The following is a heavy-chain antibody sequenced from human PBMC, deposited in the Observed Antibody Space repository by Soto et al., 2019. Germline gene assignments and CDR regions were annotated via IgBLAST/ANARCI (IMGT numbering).Heavy chain of an antibody. D-gene: IGHD3-3*01. CDR1: GGSISSYY. Sequence: SETLSLTCTVSGGSISSYYWSWIRQPPGKGLEWIGYIYYSGSTNYNPSLKSRVTISVDTSKNQFSLKLSSVTAADTAVYYCARGYYDFWSGYWPLHYWGQGTLVTVSS. CDR3: ARGYYDFWSGYWPLHY. CDR2: IYYSGST. J-gene: IGHJ4*02. V-gene: IGHV4-59*01.